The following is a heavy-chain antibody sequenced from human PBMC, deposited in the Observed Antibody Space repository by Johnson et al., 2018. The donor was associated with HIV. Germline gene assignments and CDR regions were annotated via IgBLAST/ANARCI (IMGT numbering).Heavy chain of an antibody. CDR1: GFTFSSYA. D-gene: IGHD3-3*01. J-gene: IGHJ3*02. CDR2: ISYDARNK. CDR3: ASLINYNFWSGYSVSDAFDI. V-gene: IGHV3-30-3*01. Sequence: QVQLVESGGGVVQPGRSLRLSCAASGFTFSSYAMHWVRQAPGKGLEWVAVISYDARNKYYADSLKGRFTISRDNSKNTLYLQMNSLRAEDTAVYYCASLINYNFWSGYSVSDAFDIWGQGTMVTVSS.